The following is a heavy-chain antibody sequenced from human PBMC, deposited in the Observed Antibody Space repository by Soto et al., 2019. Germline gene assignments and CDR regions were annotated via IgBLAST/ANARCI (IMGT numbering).Heavy chain of an antibody. Sequence: QVQLVQSEAEVKKPGASVKVSCKASGYTFTSFDINWVRQAPGQGLEWLGWMNPNSGNTGYAQKFQGRVTMTRNTSISTAYMKLSSLRSEDTAVYYCATEGVRGMDVWGQGTTVTVSS. CDR1: GYTFTSFD. CDR2: MNPNSGNT. J-gene: IGHJ6*02. V-gene: IGHV1-8*01. CDR3: ATEGVRGMDV. D-gene: IGHD3-16*01.